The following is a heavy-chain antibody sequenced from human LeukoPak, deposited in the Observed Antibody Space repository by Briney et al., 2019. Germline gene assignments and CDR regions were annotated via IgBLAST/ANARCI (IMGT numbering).Heavy chain of an antibody. CDR3: ARDSNYGMDV. CDR1: GFTYSTYW. J-gene: IGHJ6*02. Sequence: GGSLRLSCAASGFTYSTYWMHCVRQASGKGLVWVSRINRDGSGTSYVDSVKGRFTISRDNAKNTVYLQMNSLRAEDTAVYYCARDSNYGMDVWGQGTTVTVSS. CDR2: INRDGSGT. V-gene: IGHV3-74*01.